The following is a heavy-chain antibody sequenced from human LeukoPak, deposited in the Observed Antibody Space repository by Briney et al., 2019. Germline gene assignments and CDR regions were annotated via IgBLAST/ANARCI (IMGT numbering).Heavy chain of an antibody. D-gene: IGHD1-26*01. V-gene: IGHV3-48*01. J-gene: IGHJ4*02. CDR3: AGTDSGSYSRWFDY. Sequence: GGSLRLSCAASGFTFSSYSMNWVRQAPGKGLEWVSYISSSSSTIYYADSVKGGFTISRDNAKKSLYLQMNSLRAEDTAVYYCAGTDSGSYSRWFDYWGQGTLVTVSS. CDR1: GFTFSSYS. CDR2: ISSSSSTI.